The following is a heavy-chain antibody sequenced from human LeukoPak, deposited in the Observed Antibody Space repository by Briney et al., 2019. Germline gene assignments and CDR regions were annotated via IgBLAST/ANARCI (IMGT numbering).Heavy chain of an antibody. CDR3: AREGGPYRPLDY. J-gene: IGHJ4*02. V-gene: IGHV4-4*02. CDR2: VHLSGRT. Sequence: SSETLSLTCGASGGSISSTNWWTWVRQPPGEGLEWIGEVHLSGRTNYNPSLESRVTMSVDMSENHISLKLTSVTAADTAVYYCAREGGPYRPLDYSGQGTLVTVSS. CDR1: GGSISSTNW.